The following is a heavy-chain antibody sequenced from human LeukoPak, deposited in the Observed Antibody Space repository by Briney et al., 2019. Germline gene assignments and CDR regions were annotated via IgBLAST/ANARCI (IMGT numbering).Heavy chain of an antibody. J-gene: IGHJ4*02. CDR1: GYSISSGYY. Sequence: IPSETLSLTCTVSGYSISSGYYWGWIRQPPGKGLEWIGNIYHSGTTYYNPSLKSRVTISVDTSKNQFSLKLNAVTAADTVVYYCARVYGESSGFPAEYWGLGTLVTVSS. CDR3: ARVYGESSGFPAEY. CDR2: IYHSGTT. D-gene: IGHD6-19*01. V-gene: IGHV4-38-2*02.